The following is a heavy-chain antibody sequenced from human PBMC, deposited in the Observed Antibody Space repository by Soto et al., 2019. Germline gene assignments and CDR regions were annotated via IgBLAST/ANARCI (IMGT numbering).Heavy chain of an antibody. J-gene: IGHJ4*02. V-gene: IGHV4-61*01. CDR3: ARGANTAMVEGGDY. CDR2: IYYSGST. Sequence: QVQLQESGPGLVKPSETLSLTCTVSGGSVSSGSYYWSWIRQPPGKGLEWIGYIYYSGSTNYNPSLKSRVTISVDTSKNQFSLKLSSVTAADTAVYYCARGANTAMVEGGDYWGQGTLVTVSS. D-gene: IGHD5-18*01. CDR1: GGSVSSGSYY.